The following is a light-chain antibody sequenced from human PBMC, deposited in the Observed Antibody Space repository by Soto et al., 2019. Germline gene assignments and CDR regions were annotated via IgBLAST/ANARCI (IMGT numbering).Light chain of an antibody. J-gene: IGKJ1*01. CDR1: ESINTW. CDR3: QQYRSYWT. Sequence: DIRMTQSPSTLSASVGDRVTITCRASESINTWLAWFQQKPGKAPKLLIYKTSILERGVPSRFSGSGSGTEFTLSITRLQPDDFATYYCQQYRSYWTLGQGTKVDIK. CDR2: KTS. V-gene: IGKV1-5*03.